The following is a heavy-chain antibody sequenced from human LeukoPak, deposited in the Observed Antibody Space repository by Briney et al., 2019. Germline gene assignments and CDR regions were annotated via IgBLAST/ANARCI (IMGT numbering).Heavy chain of an antibody. CDR3: AKGRGVLRASWFDP. CDR1: GFIFSTYA. D-gene: IGHD3-10*01. V-gene: IGHV3-23*01. J-gene: IGHJ5*02. CDR2: LSGLGYRT. Sequence: GGSLRLSCEASGFIFSTYAMSWVRQAPGKGLEWVSGLSGLGYRTHYADSVKGRFTISRDNSKNTLYLQMNSLRAEDTAVYYCAKGRGVLRASWFDPWGQGTLVTVSS.